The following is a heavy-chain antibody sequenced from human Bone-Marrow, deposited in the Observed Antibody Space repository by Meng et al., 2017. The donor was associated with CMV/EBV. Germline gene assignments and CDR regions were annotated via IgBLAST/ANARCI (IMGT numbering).Heavy chain of an antibody. D-gene: IGHD1-26*01. CDR3: ARGGVGATLHDAFDI. J-gene: IGHJ3*02. CDR2: ISSNGGST. V-gene: IGHV3-64*02. CDR1: GFTFSSYA. Sequence: LSLTCAASGFTFSSYAMHWVRQAPGKGLEYVSAISSNGGSTYYADSVKGRFTISRDNSKNTLYLQMGSLRAEDMAVYYCARGGVGATLHDAFDIWGQGTMVTVSS.